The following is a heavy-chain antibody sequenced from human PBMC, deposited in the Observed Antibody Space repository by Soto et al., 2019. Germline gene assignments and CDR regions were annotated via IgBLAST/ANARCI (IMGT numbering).Heavy chain of an antibody. CDR3: ARGDRGGAGSPASYYYSGLDF. CDR1: GFTFSSYA. V-gene: IGHV3-23*01. J-gene: IGHJ6*02. CDR2: VSAGGDMT. D-gene: IGHD2-21*01. Sequence: DVQLLESGGHLVQPGGSLRLSCAASGFTFSSYAMSWVRQAPGKGLEWVSSVSAGGDMTYYSDSVKGRFTISRDNSNNSLFLQMNSLRIEDTALYYCARGDRGGAGSPASYYYSGLDFWGQGTMVTVS.